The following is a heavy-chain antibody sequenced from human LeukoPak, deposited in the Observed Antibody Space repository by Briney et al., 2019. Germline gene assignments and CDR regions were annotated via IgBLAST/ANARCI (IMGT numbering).Heavy chain of an antibody. CDR2: ISAYNGNT. CDR3: ARDLFTNFDYDGSGYRSGPGAY. J-gene: IGHJ4*02. Sequence: ASMKVSCKASSASFTSYGFSWVRLAPGQGLEWLGWISAYNGNTNYARKVQGRVTLTTDPSTTTVYMELRSLTSDDTAVYCCARDLFTNFDYDGSGYRSGPGAYWGQGTPVTVSS. CDR1: SASFTSYG. V-gene: IGHV1-18*01. D-gene: IGHD3-22*01.